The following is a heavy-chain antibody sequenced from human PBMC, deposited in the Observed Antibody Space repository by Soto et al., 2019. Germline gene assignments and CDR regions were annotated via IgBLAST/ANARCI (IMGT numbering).Heavy chain of an antibody. V-gene: IGHV4-39*01. Sequence: QLQLQESGPGLVKPSETLSLTCTVSGGSISSSSYYRGWIRQPPGKGLEWIGSIYYSGSTYYNPSLKSRVTISVDTSKNQFSLKLSSVTAADTAVYYCASTAAGLFDYWGQGTLVTVSS. J-gene: IGHJ4*02. CDR3: ASTAAGLFDY. D-gene: IGHD6-13*01. CDR2: IYYSGST. CDR1: GGSISSSSYY.